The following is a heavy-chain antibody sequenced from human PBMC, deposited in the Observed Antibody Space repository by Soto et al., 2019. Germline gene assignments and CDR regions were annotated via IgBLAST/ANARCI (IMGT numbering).Heavy chain of an antibody. D-gene: IGHD7-27*01. V-gene: IGHV3-9*01. CDR1: GFIFDDYA. J-gene: IGHJ6*02. CDR3: AKAMSTGDLGTYGMAV. CDR2: ISWNSGRI. Sequence: EVQLLESGGGLVQPGRSLRLSCEASGFIFDDYAMHWVRQGPGKGLEWASGISWNSGRIDYADSVKGRFTISRDNAKNSLDLTMNSLSAEDTALSLCAKAMSTGDLGTYGMAVWGQGTTVTVSS.